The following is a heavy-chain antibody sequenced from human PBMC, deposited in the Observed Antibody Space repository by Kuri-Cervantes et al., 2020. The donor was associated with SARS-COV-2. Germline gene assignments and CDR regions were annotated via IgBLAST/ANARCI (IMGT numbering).Heavy chain of an antibody. Sequence: GESLKISCAASGFTFSSYSMNWVRQAPGKGLEWVSLISWDGGSTYYADSVKGRFTISRDNSKNSLYLQMNSLRAEDTALYYCAKDIGLAAAGIDAFDIWGQGTMVTVSS. V-gene: IGHV3-43D*04. CDR2: ISWDGGST. CDR1: GFTFSSYS. D-gene: IGHD6-13*01. CDR3: AKDIGLAAAGIDAFDI. J-gene: IGHJ3*02.